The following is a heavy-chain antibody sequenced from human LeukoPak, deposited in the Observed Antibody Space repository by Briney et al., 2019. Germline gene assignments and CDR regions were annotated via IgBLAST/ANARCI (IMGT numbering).Heavy chain of an antibody. D-gene: IGHD2-2*01. CDR3: ARPIPDCSSTSCLDY. CDR2: INHSGST. J-gene: IGHJ4*02. CDR1: GGSFSGYY. V-gene: IGHV4-34*01. Sequence: SETLSLTCAVYGGSFSGYYWSWIRQPQGKGLEWIGEINHSGSTNYNPSLKSRVTKSVDTSNNQFSLKLSSVTAADTAEYYCARPIPDCSSTSCLDYWGQGTLVTVSS.